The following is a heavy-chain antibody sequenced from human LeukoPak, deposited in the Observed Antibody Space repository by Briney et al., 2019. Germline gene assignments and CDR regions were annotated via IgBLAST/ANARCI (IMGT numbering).Heavy chain of an antibody. Sequence: GGSLRLSCAASGFTFDDYGMSWVRQAPGKGLEWVSGINWNGGSTGYTDSVKGRFTISRDNAKNSLYLQMNSLRAEDTALYYCARIGYYDFVYYYMDVWGKGTTVTVSS. CDR1: GFTFDDYG. J-gene: IGHJ6*03. V-gene: IGHV3-20*04. CDR2: INWNGGST. CDR3: ARIGYYDFVYYYMDV. D-gene: IGHD3-3*01.